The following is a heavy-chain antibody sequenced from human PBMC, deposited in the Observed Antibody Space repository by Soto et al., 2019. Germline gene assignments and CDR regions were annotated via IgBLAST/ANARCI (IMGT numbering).Heavy chain of an antibody. V-gene: IGHV3-30*18. CDR1: GFTFSSYG. D-gene: IGHD6-19*01. CDR3: AKDQGSGWYFDY. J-gene: IGHJ4*02. Sequence: QVQLVESGVGVVQPGRSLRLSCAASGFTFSSYGMHWVRQAPGKGLEWVAVISYDGSNKYYADSVKGRFTISRDNSKNTLYLQMNSLRAEDTAVYYCAKDQGSGWYFDYWGQGTLVTVSS. CDR2: ISYDGSNK.